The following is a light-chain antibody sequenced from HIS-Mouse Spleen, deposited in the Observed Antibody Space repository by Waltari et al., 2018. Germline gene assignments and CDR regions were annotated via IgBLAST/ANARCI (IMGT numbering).Light chain of an antibody. CDR2: GAS. V-gene: IGKV3-20*01. CDR3: QQYGSSPRT. CDR1: QSVSSSY. Sequence: EIVLTQSPGTLSLSPGESATLSCRASQSVSSSYLAWYQQKTGQAPRLLIYGASSRAPGIPDRFSGSGSGTDFTLTISRLEPEDFAVYYCQQYGSSPRTFGQGTKLEIK. J-gene: IGKJ2*01.